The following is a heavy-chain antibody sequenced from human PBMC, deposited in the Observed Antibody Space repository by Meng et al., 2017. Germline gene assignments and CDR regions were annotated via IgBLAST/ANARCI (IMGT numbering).Heavy chain of an antibody. CDR2: ISGSGGST. D-gene: IGHD3-10*01. V-gene: IGHV3-23*01. Sequence: GESLKISCAASGFTFGSYAMSWVRQAPGKGLEWVSAISGSGGSTYYADSVKGRFTISRDNSKNTLYLQMNSLRAEDTAVYYCAKFGITMVRFPHDAFDIWGQGTMVTVSS. CDR1: GFTFGSYA. CDR3: AKFGITMVRFPHDAFDI. J-gene: IGHJ3*02.